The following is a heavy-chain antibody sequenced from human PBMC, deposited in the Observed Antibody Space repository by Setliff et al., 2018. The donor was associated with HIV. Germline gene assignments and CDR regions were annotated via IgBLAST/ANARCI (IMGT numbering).Heavy chain of an antibody. J-gene: IGHJ5*02. D-gene: IGHD3-10*01. V-gene: IGHV4-4*02. CDR3: ARENYGSGSLGVFDP. CDR2: IYHSGST. CDR1: GGSISSSNW. Sequence: SETLSLTCAVSGGSISSSNWWSWVRQPPGTGLEWIGEIYHSGSTNNNPSLKSRVTISVDTSKNQFSLKLSSVTAADTAVYYCARENYGSGSLGVFDPWGQGTLVTVSS.